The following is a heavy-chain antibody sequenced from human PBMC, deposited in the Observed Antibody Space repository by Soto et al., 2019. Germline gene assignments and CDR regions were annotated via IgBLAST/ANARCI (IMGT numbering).Heavy chain of an antibody. D-gene: IGHD1-26*01. J-gene: IGHJ3*02. Sequence: PSETLSLTCAVYGGSFSGYYWSWIRQPPGKGLEWIGEINHSGSTNYNPSLKSRVTISVDTSKNQFSLKLSSVTAADTAVYYCARRKHSLPPRGRDAFDIWGQGTMVTVSS. CDR1: GGSFSGYY. CDR2: INHSGST. V-gene: IGHV4-34*01. CDR3: ARRKHSLPPRGRDAFDI.